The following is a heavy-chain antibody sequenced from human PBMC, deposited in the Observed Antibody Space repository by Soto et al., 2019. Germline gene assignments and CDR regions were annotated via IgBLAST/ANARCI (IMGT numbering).Heavy chain of an antibody. V-gene: IGHV1-18*01. D-gene: IGHD2-2*01. CDR1: GYTFTSYG. J-gene: IGHJ6*02. CDR3: ARDAYCSSTSCYSQHYYYYYGMDV. Sequence: ASVKVSCKASGYTFTSYGISWVRQAPGQGLEWMGWISAYNGNTNYAQKLQGRVTMTTDTSTSTAYMELRSLRSDDTAVYYCARDAYCSSTSCYSQHYYYYYGMDVWGQGTTVTV. CDR2: ISAYNGNT.